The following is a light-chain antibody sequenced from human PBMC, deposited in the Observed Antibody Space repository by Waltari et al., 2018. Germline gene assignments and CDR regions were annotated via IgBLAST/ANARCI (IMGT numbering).Light chain of an antibody. CDR3: QQYTNWPPWT. CDR2: DAS. Sequence: ETVMTQSPDTLSVSPGERVTGSCRASQTVTTKVAWYQQKAGQAPRLLIYDASTRAPGIPARFSGSGSATEFTLTINSLQSEDSAVYFCQQYTNWPPWTFGQGTKVEIK. J-gene: IGKJ1*01. CDR1: QTVTTK. V-gene: IGKV3D-15*01.